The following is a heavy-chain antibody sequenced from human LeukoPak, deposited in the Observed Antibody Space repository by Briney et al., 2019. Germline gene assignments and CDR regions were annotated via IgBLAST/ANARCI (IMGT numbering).Heavy chain of an antibody. CDR2: INAGNGNT. D-gene: IGHD7-27*01. CDR3: ARDGEDSGAFDI. J-gene: IGHJ3*02. Sequence: VASVKVSCKASGGTFSSYAISWVRQAPGQGLEWMGWINAGNGNTKYSQKFQGRVTITRDTSASTAYMELSSLRSEDTAVYYCARDGEDSGAFDIWGQGTMVTVSS. CDR1: GGTFSSYA. V-gene: IGHV1-3*01.